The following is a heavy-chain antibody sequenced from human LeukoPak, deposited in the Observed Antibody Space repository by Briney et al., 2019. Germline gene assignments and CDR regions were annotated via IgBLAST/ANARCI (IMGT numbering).Heavy chain of an antibody. D-gene: IGHD6-13*01. CDR3: ARRLAAAARRGFDP. CDR1: GGSFSGYY. J-gene: IGHJ5*02. Sequence: SETLSLTCAVHGGSFSGYYWSWIRQPPGKGLEWIGEINHSGSTNYNPSLKSRVTISVDTYKTQFSLKLSSVTAADTAVYYCARRLAAAARRGFDPWGQGTLVTVSS. CDR2: INHSGST. V-gene: IGHV4-34*01.